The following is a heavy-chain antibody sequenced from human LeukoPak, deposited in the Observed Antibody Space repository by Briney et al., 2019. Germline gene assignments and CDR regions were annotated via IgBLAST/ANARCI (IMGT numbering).Heavy chain of an antibody. CDR1: GFTFNNYA. V-gene: IGHV3-48*03. D-gene: IGHD1-26*01. CDR3: ARGGVGATTDY. CDR2: ISSSGSTI. J-gene: IGHJ4*02. Sequence: GGSLRLSCAASGFTFNNYAMSWVRQAPGKGLEWVSYISSSGSTIYYADSVKGRFTISRDNAKNSLYLQMNSLRAEDTAVYYCARGGVGATTDYWGQGTLVTVSS.